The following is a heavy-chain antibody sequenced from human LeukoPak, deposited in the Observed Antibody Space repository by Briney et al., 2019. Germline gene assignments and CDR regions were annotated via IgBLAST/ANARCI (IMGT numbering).Heavy chain of an antibody. CDR3: ARGGGWSPYFFDY. CDR1: GGSISGHY. Sequence: SSETLSLTCTVSGGSISGHYWSWIRQPPGKGLEWIGYIYGGTNYNPSLKSRVTISVDTSKNQFSLKLSSVIVADTAVYYCARGGGWSPYFFDYWGQGTLVTVSS. V-gene: IGHV4-59*11. CDR2: IYGGT. D-gene: IGHD6-19*01. J-gene: IGHJ4*02.